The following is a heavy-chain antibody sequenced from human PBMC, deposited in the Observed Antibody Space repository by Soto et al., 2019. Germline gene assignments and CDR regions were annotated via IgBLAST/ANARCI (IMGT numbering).Heavy chain of an antibody. Sequence: QVQLVESGGGVVQPGRSLRLSCAASEFTFSSYGMHWVRQAPGKGLEWVAVISYDGSNKYYADSVKGRFTISRDNSKNTLDLQMNSLRAEDTAVYYCAKGITMVRGVIIDYFDYWGQGTLVTVSS. CDR3: AKGITMVRGVIIDYFDY. V-gene: IGHV3-30*18. D-gene: IGHD3-10*01. CDR2: ISYDGSNK. CDR1: EFTFSSYG. J-gene: IGHJ4*02.